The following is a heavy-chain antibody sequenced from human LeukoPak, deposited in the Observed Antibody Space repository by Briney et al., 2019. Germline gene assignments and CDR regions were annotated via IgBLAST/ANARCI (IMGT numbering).Heavy chain of an antibody. CDR3: AKVSEGRWELLDY. CDR1: GFTFSSYA. CDR2: ISGSGGST. J-gene: IGHJ4*02. V-gene: IGHV3-23*01. Sequence: GGSLRLSCAASGFTFSSYAMSWVRQAPGKGLEWVSAISGSGGSTYYADSVKGRFTISRDNSKNTLCLQMNSLRAEDTAVYYCAKVSEGRWELLDYWGQGTLVTVSS. D-gene: IGHD1-26*01.